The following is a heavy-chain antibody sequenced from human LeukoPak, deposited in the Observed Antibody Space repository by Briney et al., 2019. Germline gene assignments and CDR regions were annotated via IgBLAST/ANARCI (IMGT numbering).Heavy chain of an antibody. V-gene: IGHV3-11*01. D-gene: IGHD1-7*01. CDR1: GFTFSDYY. J-gene: IGHJ4*02. Sequence: GGSLRLSCAASGFTFSDYYMSWIRQAPGKGLEWVSYISSSGRTIYYADSVKGRFTISRDNAKNSLYLQMNSLRAEDTAVYYCAKYPRELFCFDYWGQGTLVAVSS. CDR3: AKYPRELFCFDY. CDR2: ISSSGRTI.